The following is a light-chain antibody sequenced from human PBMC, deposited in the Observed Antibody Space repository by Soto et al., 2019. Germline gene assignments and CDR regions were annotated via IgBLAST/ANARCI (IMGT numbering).Light chain of an antibody. J-gene: IGLJ1*01. CDR1: SSDVGGYNY. Sequence: QSALTQPRSVSGSPGQSVTISCTGTSSDVGGYNYVSWYQQHPGKAPKFMIYDVSKRPSGVPDRFSGSKSGNTASLTISGLQAEDEADYYCCSYAGSYTFTYVFGTGTKLTVL. CDR2: DVS. CDR3: CSYAGSYTFTYV. V-gene: IGLV2-11*01.